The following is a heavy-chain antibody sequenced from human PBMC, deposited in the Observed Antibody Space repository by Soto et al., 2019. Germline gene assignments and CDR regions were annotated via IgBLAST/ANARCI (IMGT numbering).Heavy chain of an antibody. D-gene: IGHD3-16*01. CDR1: GYTFTSYD. V-gene: IGHV1-8*01. CDR3: ARERGGGYFDY. Sequence: QVQLVQSGAEVKKPGASVKVSCKASGYTFTSYDINWVRQATGQGLEWMGWMNPNSDNTGYAQKFQGRLTMTRNTARSTGYRERRSLGSEDTAVYYCARERGGGYFDYWGQGILVTVSS. CDR2: MNPNSDNT. J-gene: IGHJ4*02.